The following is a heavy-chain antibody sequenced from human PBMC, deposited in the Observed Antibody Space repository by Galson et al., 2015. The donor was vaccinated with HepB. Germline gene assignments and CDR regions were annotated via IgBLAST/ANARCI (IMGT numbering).Heavy chain of an antibody. CDR3: ARGTDPYYFYYMDV. CDR2: ISGTGTYI. V-gene: IGHV3-21*01. Sequence: LRLSCAVSGFTFSSSSLNWVRQAPGKGLEWVSSISGTGTYIYYADSVKGRFTISRDDAKNSLSLQMHSLRAEDTAVYYCARGTDPYYFYYMDVWGKGTTVTVSS. J-gene: IGHJ6*03. CDR1: GFTFSSSS.